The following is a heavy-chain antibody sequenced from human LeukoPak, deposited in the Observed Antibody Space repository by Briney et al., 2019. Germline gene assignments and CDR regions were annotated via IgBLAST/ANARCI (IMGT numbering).Heavy chain of an antibody. D-gene: IGHD6-19*01. J-gene: IGHJ6*03. CDR2: INPNSGGT. CDR3: ARGQMGQWLVLRNYYYYMDV. Sequence: AASVTVSCKTSGYTFTGYYMHWVRQAPGQGLEWMGWINPNSGGTNYAQKFQGRVTMTRDTSISTAYMELSRLRSDDTAVYYCARGQMGQWLVLRNYYYYMDVWGKGTTVTVSS. V-gene: IGHV1-2*02. CDR1: GYTFTGYY.